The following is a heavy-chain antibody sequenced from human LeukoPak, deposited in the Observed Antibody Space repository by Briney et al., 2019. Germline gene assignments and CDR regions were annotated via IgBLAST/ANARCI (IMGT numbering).Heavy chain of an antibody. CDR2: IYYSRST. CDR1: GGSISSGGYY. Sequence: PSETLSPTCTVSGGSISSGGYYWRWIRQHPGKGLEWIGYIYYSRSTYYNPSLKSRVTISVDTSKNQFSLNMSSVTAADTAVYYCARERTTVTTGDAFDIWGQGTTVTVSS. V-gene: IGHV4-31*03. CDR3: ARERTTVTTGDAFDI. D-gene: IGHD4-17*01. J-gene: IGHJ3*02.